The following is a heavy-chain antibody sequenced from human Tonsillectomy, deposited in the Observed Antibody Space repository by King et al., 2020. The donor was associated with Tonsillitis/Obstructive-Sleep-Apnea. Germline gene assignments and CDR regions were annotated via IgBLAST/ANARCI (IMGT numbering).Heavy chain of an antibody. V-gene: IGHV4-31*03. D-gene: IGHD1/OR15-1a*01. CDR2: ICYHGST. CDR1: GGSISSGGYY. J-gene: IGHJ6*03. Sequence: VQLQESGPGLVKPSQTLSLTCTVSGGSISSGGYYWSWIRQLPGKGLEWIGYICYHGSTYYNPSLKPRVTLSVDTSKNQFSLRLSSVTAADTAVYYCARAPGGVPALTTRYYYYYYMDVWGKGTTVTVS. CDR3: ARAPGGVPALTTRYYYYYYMDV.